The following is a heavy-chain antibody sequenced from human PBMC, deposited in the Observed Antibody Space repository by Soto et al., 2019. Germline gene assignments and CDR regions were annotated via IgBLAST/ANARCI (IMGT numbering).Heavy chain of an antibody. V-gene: IGHV3-23*01. CDR3: AKFEFMIVAPDY. CDR1: GSTFSSFA. D-gene: IGHD3-22*01. J-gene: IGHJ4*02. CDR2: ISGSGGST. Sequence: EVQLLESGGGLVQPGGSLRLSFEASGSTFSSFAMSWVGQAPGKGLEWVSAISGSGGSTYYADSVKGRFTISRDNSKNTLYLQMNSLRAEDTAVYYCAKFEFMIVAPDYWGQGTLVTVSS.